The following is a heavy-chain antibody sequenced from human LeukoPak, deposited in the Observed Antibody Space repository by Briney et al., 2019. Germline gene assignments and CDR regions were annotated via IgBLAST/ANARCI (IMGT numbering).Heavy chain of an antibody. CDR3: ATLNSFGYAY. V-gene: IGHV3-74*01. J-gene: IGHJ4*02. D-gene: IGHD5-18*01. CDR1: GFTFSSFW. Sequence: PGGALRLSCAASGFTFSSFWMHWVRQPPGKGLVWVSRIDTDGSITTYADSVKGRFTISRDNAKNTVYLQINNLRAEDTAVYYCATLNSFGYAYWGQGVLVTVSS. CDR2: IDTDGSIT.